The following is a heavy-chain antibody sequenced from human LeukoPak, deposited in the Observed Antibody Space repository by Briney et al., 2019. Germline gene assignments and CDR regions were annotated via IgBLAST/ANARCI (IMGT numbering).Heavy chain of an antibody. V-gene: IGHV4-59*01. CDR2: MYYNGST. CDR1: GASFSGYC. J-gene: IGHJ6*03. CDR3: ASAKRPYYYMDV. Sequence: SETLSLTCAVYGASFSGYCWSWIRQSPGKGLEWIGYMYYNGSTNYNPSLKSRVTISVDTSKNQFSLKLSSVTAADTAVYYCASAKRPYYYMDVWGNGTTVTVSS.